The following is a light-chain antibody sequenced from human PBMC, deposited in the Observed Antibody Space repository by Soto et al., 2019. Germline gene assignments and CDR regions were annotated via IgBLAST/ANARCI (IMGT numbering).Light chain of an antibody. Sequence: QSALTQPASVSGSPGQSITISCTGTSNDVGGFNYVSWYQQHPGKAPKLMMYEVRNRPSGVSNRFSGSKSGNSASLTISGLHAEDDADYYCSSYASSSTVLFGGGTKLTVL. V-gene: IGLV2-14*01. J-gene: IGLJ3*02. CDR1: SNDVGGFNY. CDR2: EVR. CDR3: SSYASSSTVL.